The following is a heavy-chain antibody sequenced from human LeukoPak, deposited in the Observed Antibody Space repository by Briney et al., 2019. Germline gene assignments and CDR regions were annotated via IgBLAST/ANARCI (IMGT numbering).Heavy chain of an antibody. CDR3: ARDYYDSSGYYFGALDI. D-gene: IGHD3-22*01. CDR2: IWYDGSKE. CDR1: GFTFSSYG. Sequence: QPGRSLRLSCAASGFTFSSYGMHWVRQAPGKGLEWVAVIWYDGSKEYYADSVKGRFTISRDDSKNTLYLQMNSLRAEDTAVYYCARDYYDSSGYYFGALDIWGQGTMVTVSS. J-gene: IGHJ3*02. V-gene: IGHV3-33*01.